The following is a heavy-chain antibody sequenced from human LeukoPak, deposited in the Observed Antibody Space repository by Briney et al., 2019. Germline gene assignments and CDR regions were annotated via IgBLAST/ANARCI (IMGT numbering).Heavy chain of an antibody. CDR1: GYTFTNYW. CDR2: IYPGDSDT. CDR3: ARRPIFGAVIEYYFDY. D-gene: IGHD3-3*01. Sequence: GESLKISCKGSGYTFTNYWIGWVRQMPGKGLEWMGIIYPGDSDTRYSPSFQGQVTISADKSISTAYLQWSSLKASDTAMYFCARRPIFGAVIEYYFDYWGQGTLVTVSS. V-gene: IGHV5-51*01. J-gene: IGHJ4*02.